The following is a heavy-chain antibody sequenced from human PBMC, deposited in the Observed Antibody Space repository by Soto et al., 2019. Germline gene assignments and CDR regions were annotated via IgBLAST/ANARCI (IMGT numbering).Heavy chain of an antibody. V-gene: IGHV3-23*01. J-gene: IGHJ4*02. Sequence: EVHLLESGGGLVQPGESLRLSCGASGFTFSRCVMSWVRQAPGKGLEWVSCISDSGAGTHYADSVKGRFTISRDNSKNKMYLQMNNLRAEDTGVYYCAKGLINGRWYAADWGQGTLVTVSS. CDR1: GFTFSRCV. D-gene: IGHD6-13*01. CDR2: ISDSGAGT. CDR3: AKGLINGRWYAAD.